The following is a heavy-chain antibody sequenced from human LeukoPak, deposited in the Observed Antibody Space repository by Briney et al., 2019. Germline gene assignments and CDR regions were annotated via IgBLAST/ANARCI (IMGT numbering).Heavy chain of an antibody. CDR2: INPYCGGT. J-gene: IGHJ4*02. CDR1: GYTFTRQY. D-gene: IGHD2-2*01. CDR3: ASLGYCSSTSCQEYYFDY. V-gene: IGHV1-2*02. Sequence: SVKASCQACGYTFTRQYMYWVRQAPGHGLECVGWINPYCGGTNYAQKFQGRVTMTRDASISTAYMELSRLRSDDTAVYYCASLGYCSSTSCQEYYFDYWGQGTLVTVSS.